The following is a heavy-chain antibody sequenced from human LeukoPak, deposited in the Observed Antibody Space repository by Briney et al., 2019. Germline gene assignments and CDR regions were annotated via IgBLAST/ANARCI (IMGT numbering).Heavy chain of an antibody. CDR1: GGSFFGYQ. CDR3: ARDPTTVITTPYYFDD. D-gene: IGHD4-23*01. J-gene: IGHJ4*02. Sequence: PSETLSLTCAVSGGSFFGYQWNWVRQVPGKGLEWIGEINHRGITNYNPSLKSRVTISVDKSKNQFSLRLRSVTAADTAIYYCARDPTTVITTPYYFDDWGQGTLVTVSS. V-gene: IGHV4-34*01. CDR2: INHRGIT.